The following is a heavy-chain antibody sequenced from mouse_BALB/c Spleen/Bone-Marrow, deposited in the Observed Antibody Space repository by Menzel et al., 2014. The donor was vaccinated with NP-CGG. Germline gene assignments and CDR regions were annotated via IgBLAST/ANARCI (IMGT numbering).Heavy chain of an antibody. Sequence: VQGVESGPGLVAPSQSLSITCTASGFSLTSYGVHWVRQPQGKGLEWLGIIWAGGSTNYNSALVSRLSISKDNSKSQVFLKMNSLQTDDTAMYYCAREDGYFHYYAVDYWGQGTSVTGSS. J-gene: IGHJ4*01. CDR2: IWAGGST. CDR1: GFSLTSYG. D-gene: IGHD2-3*01. V-gene: IGHV2-9*02. CDR3: AREDGYFHYYAVDY.